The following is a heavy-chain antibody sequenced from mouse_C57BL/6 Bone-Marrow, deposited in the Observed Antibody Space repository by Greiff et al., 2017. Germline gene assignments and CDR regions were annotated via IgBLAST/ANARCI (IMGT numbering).Heavy chain of an antibody. CDR1: GYTFTSYW. D-gene: IGHD2-3*01. V-gene: IGHV1-59*01. CDR3: ARGRWLLPYAMDY. J-gene: IGHJ4*01. CDR2: IDPSDSYT. Sequence: QVQLQQPGAELVRPGTSVKLSCKASGYTFTSYWMHWVKQRPGQGLEWIGVIDPSDSYTNYNQKFKGKATLTVDTSSSTAYMQLSSLTSDDSAVYYCARGRWLLPYAMDYWGQGTSVTVSS.